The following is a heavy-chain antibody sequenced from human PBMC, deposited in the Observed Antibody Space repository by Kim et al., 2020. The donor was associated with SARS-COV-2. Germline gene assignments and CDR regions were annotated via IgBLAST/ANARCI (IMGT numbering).Heavy chain of an antibody. CDR2: RYTT. CDR3: TSLNYGLDS. J-gene: IGHJ4*02. Sequence: RYTTTYAASVKGRFSISRDDSRNTAYLQMNSLKTEDTAVYYCTSLNYGLDSWGRGDLVTVSS. V-gene: IGHV3-73*01. D-gene: IGHD3-10*01.